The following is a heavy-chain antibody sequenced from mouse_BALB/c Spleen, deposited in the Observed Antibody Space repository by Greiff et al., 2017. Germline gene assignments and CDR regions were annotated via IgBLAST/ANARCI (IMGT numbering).Heavy chain of an antibody. V-gene: IGHV5-9-4*01. CDR1: GFTFSSYA. Sequence: EVQLKESGGGLVKPGGSLKLSCAASGFTFSSYAMSWVRQSPEKRLEWVAEISSGGSYTYYPDTVTGRFTISRDNAKNTLYLEMSSLRSEDTAMYYCAREGLRAWFAYWGQGTLVTVSA. CDR3: AREGLRAWFAY. D-gene: IGHD2-4*01. J-gene: IGHJ3*01. CDR2: ISSGGSYT.